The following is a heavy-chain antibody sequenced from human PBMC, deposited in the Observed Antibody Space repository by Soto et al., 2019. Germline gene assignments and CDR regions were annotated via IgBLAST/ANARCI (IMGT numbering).Heavy chain of an antibody. J-gene: IGHJ5*02. CDR3: ARDMYSSDYFVKWFEP. D-gene: IGHD6-19*01. V-gene: IGHV3-30*04. Sequence: QVRLVESGGGVVQPGRSLRLSCTASGFSFSRYAMYWFRQPPGKGLEWVAVISKDGMNKNYADSVKGRVTVSRDNANYSLDLQLNSLRGEDTAMYYCARDMYSSDYFVKWFEPWGQGTLVTVSS. CDR1: GFSFSRYA. CDR2: ISKDGMNK.